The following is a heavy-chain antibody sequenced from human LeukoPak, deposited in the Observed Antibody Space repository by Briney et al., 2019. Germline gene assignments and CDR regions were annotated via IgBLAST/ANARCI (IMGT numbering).Heavy chain of an antibody. CDR2: IGAAGEM. CDR1: GFTFSSYD. V-gene: IGHV3-13*04. J-gene: IGHJ4*02. D-gene: IGHD6-19*01. Sequence: GGSLRLSCAAAGFTFSSYDMHWVRRATGKGLEWVSTIGAAGEMFYPGSVKGRFTISRDDAKNSMYLQMNSLRAGDTAVYYCVRRLRGWSSGFDYWGQGILVTVSS. CDR3: VRRLRGWSSGFDY.